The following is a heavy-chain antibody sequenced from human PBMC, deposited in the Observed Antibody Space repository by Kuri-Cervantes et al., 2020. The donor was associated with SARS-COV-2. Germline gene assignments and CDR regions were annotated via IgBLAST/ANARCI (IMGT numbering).Heavy chain of an antibody. V-gene: IGHV1-69*02. J-gene: IGHJ2*01. Sequence: SVKVSCKASGGTFSSYTIIWVRQAPGQGLEWMGRIIPILGITNYAQKFQGRVTITADKSTSTAYMELSSLRSEDTAVYYCARHPLSYCGGDCSSPSWYFDLWGRGTLVTVSS. CDR2: IIPILGIT. CDR1: GGTFSSYT. CDR3: ARHPLSYCGGDCSSPSWYFDL. D-gene: IGHD2-21*02.